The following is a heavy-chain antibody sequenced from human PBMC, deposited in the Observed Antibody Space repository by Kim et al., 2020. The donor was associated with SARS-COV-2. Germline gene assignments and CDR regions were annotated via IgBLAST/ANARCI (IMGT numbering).Heavy chain of an antibody. Sequence: SETLSLTCTVSGGSISSGGYYWSWIRQHPGKGLEWIGYIYYSGSTYYNPSLKSRVTISVDTSKNQFSLKLSSVTAADTAVYYCARGRYCGSTSCLDYWGQGTLVTVSS. CDR2: IYYSGST. J-gene: IGHJ4*02. V-gene: IGHV4-31*03. CDR3: ARGRYCGSTSCLDY. D-gene: IGHD2-2*01. CDR1: GGSISSGGYY.